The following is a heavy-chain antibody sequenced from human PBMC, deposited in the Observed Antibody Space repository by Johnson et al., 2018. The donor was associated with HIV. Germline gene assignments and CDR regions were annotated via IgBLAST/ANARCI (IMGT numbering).Heavy chain of an antibody. CDR1: GFTFSSYA. J-gene: IGHJ3*02. D-gene: IGHD3-10*01. CDR2: ISYDGSNK. V-gene: IGHV3-30-3*01. CDR3: ARPLLLWFGETYDAFDI. Sequence: QVQLVESGGGVVQPGRSLRLSCAASGFTFSSYAMHWVRQAPGKGLEWVAVISYDGSNKYYADSVKGRFTISSDNSKNSLYLQMNSLRAEDTAVYYCARPLLLWFGETYDAFDIWGQGTMVTVSS.